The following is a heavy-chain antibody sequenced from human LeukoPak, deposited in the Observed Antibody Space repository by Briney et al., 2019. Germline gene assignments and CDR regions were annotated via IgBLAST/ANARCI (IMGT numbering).Heavy chain of an antibody. V-gene: IGHV3-48*01. Sequence: GGSLRLSCAASGFTFRTSGMKWVRQAPGKGLEWVSYISSSGTTISYAQSVKGRFTITRDNAQNSLTLHMNTLRADDTAVYYCAKDGGTHFDHWGQGTLVTVSS. D-gene: IGHD1-26*01. CDR2: ISSSGTTI. CDR1: GFTFRTSG. CDR3: AKDGGTHFDH. J-gene: IGHJ4*02.